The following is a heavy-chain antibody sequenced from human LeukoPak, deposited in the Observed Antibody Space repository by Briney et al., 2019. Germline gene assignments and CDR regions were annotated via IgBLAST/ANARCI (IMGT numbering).Heavy chain of an antibody. Sequence: ASVNVSCKASGYTFTSYGISWLRQPPGQGLEWMGWISAYNGNTNYAQKLQGRVTMTTDTSTSTAYMELGSLRSDATAVYYCARDGDCSGGSCFWSAGFYYYYYGMDVWGKGTTVTVSS. J-gene: IGHJ6*04. D-gene: IGHD2-15*01. CDR1: GYTFTSYG. CDR2: ISAYNGNT. CDR3: ARDGDCSGGSCFWSAGFYYYYYGMDV. V-gene: IGHV1-18*04.